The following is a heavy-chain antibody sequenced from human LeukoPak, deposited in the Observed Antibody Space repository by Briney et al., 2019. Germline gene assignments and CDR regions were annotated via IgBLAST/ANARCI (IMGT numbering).Heavy chain of an antibody. J-gene: IGHJ6*03. CDR2: IKSKTDGGTT. CDR3: NTGENLGSGSYYDYQYYYQDG. CDR1: GFTFSNAW. Sequence: GSLGLSCAASGFTFSNAWMSWVRQAPGKGLEWVGRIKSKTDGGTTDYAAPVKGRFTISRDDSKNTLYLQMNSLKTEDTAVYYRNTGENLGSGSYYDYQYYYQDGWGKGTTVTVSS. D-gene: IGHD1-26*01. V-gene: IGHV3-15*01.